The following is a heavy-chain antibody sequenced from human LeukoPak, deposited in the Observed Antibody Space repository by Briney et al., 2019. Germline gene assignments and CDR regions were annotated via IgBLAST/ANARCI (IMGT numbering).Heavy chain of an antibody. Sequence: SETLSLTCSVSGGSISSDYWGWIRQPPGKGLVWIAYVHYSGSTSYNPSLKSRVTISIDTSKNQFSLKLSSVTAADTAVYCCAGYGSGSYYKAFDYWGQGTLVTVSS. D-gene: IGHD3-10*01. CDR1: GGSISSDY. J-gene: IGHJ4*02. CDR3: AGYGSGSYYKAFDY. CDR2: VHYSGST. V-gene: IGHV4-59*01.